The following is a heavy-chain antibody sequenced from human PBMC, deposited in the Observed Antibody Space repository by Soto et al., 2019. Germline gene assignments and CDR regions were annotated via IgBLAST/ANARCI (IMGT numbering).Heavy chain of an antibody. Sequence: QVQLVQSGAEVKKPGASVKVSCKASGYTFTSYTMYWVRQAPGQRLEWIGWIHTGNGATKYSQKFQGRVTITRDTSASTADMELSSLTYEDTAVYYCTRAQGIGAAAFDYFDLWGQGPLVTVSS. V-gene: IGHV1-3*04. D-gene: IGHD6-13*01. J-gene: IGHJ5*02. CDR1: GYTFTSYT. CDR2: IHTGNGAT. CDR3: TRAQGIGAAAFDYFDL.